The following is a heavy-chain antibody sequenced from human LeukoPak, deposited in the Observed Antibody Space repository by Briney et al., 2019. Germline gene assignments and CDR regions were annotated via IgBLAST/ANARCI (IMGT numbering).Heavy chain of an antibody. CDR1: GYTFTSYD. V-gene: IGHV1-8*01. J-gene: IGHJ4*02. CDR3: AREWELRTFCIGY. Sequence: ASVKVSCKASGYTFTSYDINWVRQATGQGLEWMGWMNPNSGNTGYAQKFQGRVTMTRNTSISTAYMELSSLRSEDTAVYYCAREWELRTFCIGYWGQGTLVTVSS. D-gene: IGHD1-26*01. CDR2: MNPNSGNT.